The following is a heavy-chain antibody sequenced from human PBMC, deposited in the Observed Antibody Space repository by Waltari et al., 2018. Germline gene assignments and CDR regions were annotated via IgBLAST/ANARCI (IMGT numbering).Heavy chain of an antibody. CDR3: ARELDWFDP. Sequence: VQLVQSGAEVTKPGSSVQVSCKASGGTFNSYAISWVRQAPGQGLEWMGGIIPIFGTANYAQKFQGRVTITADESTSTAYMELSSLRSEDTAVYYCARELDWFDPWGQGTLVTVSS. CDR2: IIPIFGTA. D-gene: IGHD6-13*01. V-gene: IGHV1-69*13. J-gene: IGHJ5*02. CDR1: GGTFNSYA.